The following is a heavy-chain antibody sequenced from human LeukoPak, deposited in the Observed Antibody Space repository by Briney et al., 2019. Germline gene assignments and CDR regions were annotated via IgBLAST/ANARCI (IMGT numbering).Heavy chain of an antibody. CDR2: NTHNSSHI. D-gene: IGHD3-10*01. J-gene: IGHJ6*02. Sequence: GGSLRLSCAASGFTFRTYKMVWVRQAPGKGLEWVSSNTHNSSHIYYAESVKDRFTSSRDNAKNTLYLQMNSLRAEDTAVYHCARAFEVRGVEALYYYGMDVWGQGPTVIVSS. CDR1: GFTFRTYK. CDR3: ARAFEVRGVEALYYYGMDV. V-gene: IGHV3-21*01.